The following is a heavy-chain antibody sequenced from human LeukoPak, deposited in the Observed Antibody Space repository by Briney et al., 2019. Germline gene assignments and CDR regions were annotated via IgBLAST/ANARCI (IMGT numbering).Heavy chain of an antibody. CDR1: AYSCTTRY. CDR3: ARGYYGMDV. J-gene: IGHJ6*02. Sequence: ASVLISCRASAYSCTTRYLYWARHPPGQGLQWMGWINPETGDTKYAQNLQGRVTMTRDTTISTVYMELKALTSDDTAVYYCARGYYGMDVWGQGTTVTVSS. V-gene: IGHV1-2*02. CDR2: INPETGDT.